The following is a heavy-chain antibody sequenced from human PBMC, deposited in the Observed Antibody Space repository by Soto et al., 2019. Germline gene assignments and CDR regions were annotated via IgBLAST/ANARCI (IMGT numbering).Heavy chain of an antibody. CDR1: GGYISSGGYY. J-gene: IGHJ3*02. Sequence: SETLSLTCTVSGGYISSGGYYWSWIRQHPGKGLEWIGYIYYSGSTYYNPSLKSRVTISVDTSKNQFSLKLSSATAADTAVYYCARVETRGSAFDIWGQGTMVTVSS. V-gene: IGHV4-31*03. CDR3: ARVETRGSAFDI. CDR2: IYYSGST. D-gene: IGHD1-26*01.